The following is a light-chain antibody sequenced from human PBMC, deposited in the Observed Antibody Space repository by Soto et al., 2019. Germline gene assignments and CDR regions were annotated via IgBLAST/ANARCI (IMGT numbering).Light chain of an antibody. CDR2: DVN. CDR1: SSDVGGYNY. CDR3: RSYTTSNSRQIV. V-gene: IGLV2-14*03. J-gene: IGLJ1*01. Sequence: QSALTQPASVSGSPGQSITISCTGTSSDVGGYNYVSWYQHHPGKAPKLMIYDVNFRPSGVSNRFSGSKSGNSASLTISGLQAEDEADYYCRSYTTSNSRQIVFGTGTKLTVL.